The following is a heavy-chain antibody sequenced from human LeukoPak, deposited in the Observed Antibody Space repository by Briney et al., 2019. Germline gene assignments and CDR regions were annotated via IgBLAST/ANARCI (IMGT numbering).Heavy chain of an antibody. CDR1: GGSISSYY. Sequence: PSETLSLTCTVSGGSISSYYWSWIRQPPGKGLEWIGYISYSGSTNYNTSLKSRVTISKDTSKNQLSLKLSSVTAADTAVYDCARVLLQSSFDYWGQGTLVTVSS. CDR3: ARVLLQSSFDY. J-gene: IGHJ4*02. D-gene: IGHD2-21*02. CDR2: ISYSGST. V-gene: IGHV4-59*01.